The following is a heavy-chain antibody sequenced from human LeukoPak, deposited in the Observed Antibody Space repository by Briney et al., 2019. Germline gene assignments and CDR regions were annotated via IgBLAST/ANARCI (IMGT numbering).Heavy chain of an antibody. CDR1: GYTFTSYG. CDR3: ARDLTRLDY. Sequence: GASVKVSCKASGYTFTSYGISWVRQAPGQGLEWMGWISAYNGNTNYAQKLQGRVTMNTAKSTSTDYMELRSLRSDDTAVYYCARDLTRLDYWGQGTLVTVSS. J-gene: IGHJ4*02. CDR2: ISAYNGNT. V-gene: IGHV1-18*01.